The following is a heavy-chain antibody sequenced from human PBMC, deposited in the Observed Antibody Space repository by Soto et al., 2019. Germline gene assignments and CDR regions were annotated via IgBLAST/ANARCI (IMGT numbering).Heavy chain of an antibody. Sequence: SETLSLTCTVSGGSISSGGYYWSWIRQHPGKGLEWIGYIYYSGSTYYNPSLKSRVTISVDTSKNQFSLKLSSVTAADTAVYYCARDLSDSMITFGGARAIGWFDPWGQGTLVTVSS. D-gene: IGHD3-16*01. CDR3: ARDLSDSMITFGGARAIGWFDP. V-gene: IGHV4-31*03. CDR1: GGSISSGGYY. CDR2: IYYSGST. J-gene: IGHJ5*02.